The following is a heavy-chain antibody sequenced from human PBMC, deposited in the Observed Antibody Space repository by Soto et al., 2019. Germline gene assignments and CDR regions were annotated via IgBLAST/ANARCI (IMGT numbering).Heavy chain of an antibody. J-gene: IGHJ5*02. CDR3: ARVPRGYYDP. CDR2: INHSGSA. Sequence: QVQLQQWGAGLLKPSETLSLTCAVYGDSFNNYFWTWIRQSPGKGLEWIGEINHSGSANYNPSLGSRVAISGDQSGKQWARKRTAVTAAATAGYYCARVPRGYYDPWSQGTLVTVSS. D-gene: IGHD1-26*01. CDR1: GDSFNNYF. V-gene: IGHV4-34*01.